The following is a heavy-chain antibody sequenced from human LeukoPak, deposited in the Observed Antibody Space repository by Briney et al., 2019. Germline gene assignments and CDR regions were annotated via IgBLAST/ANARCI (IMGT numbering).Heavy chain of an antibody. J-gene: IGHJ4*02. CDR3: AKLMDRIAVSTLDY. D-gene: IGHD6-19*01. V-gene: IGHV3-23*01. CDR1: GFTFSSYA. Sequence: GGSLRLSCAASGFTFSSYAMSWVRQTPGKGLEWVSAISGSGGSTYYADSVKGRFTISRDNSKNTLYLQMNSLRAEDTAVYYCAKLMDRIAVSTLDYWGQGTLVTVSS. CDR2: ISGSGGST.